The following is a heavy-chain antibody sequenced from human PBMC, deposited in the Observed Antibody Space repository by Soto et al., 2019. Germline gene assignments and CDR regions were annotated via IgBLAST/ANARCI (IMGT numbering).Heavy chain of an antibody. CDR2: IYYSGST. CDR1: GGSISSYY. D-gene: IGHD4-17*01. V-gene: IGHV4-59*01. J-gene: IGHJ5*02. CDR3: ARDRDYGGTGEWFDP. Sequence: SETLSLTCTVSGGSISSYYWSWIRQPPGKGLEWIGYIYYSGSTNYNPSLKSRVTISVDTSKNQFSLKLSSVTAADTAVYYCARDRDYGGTGEWFDPLGKGTLVTVPQ.